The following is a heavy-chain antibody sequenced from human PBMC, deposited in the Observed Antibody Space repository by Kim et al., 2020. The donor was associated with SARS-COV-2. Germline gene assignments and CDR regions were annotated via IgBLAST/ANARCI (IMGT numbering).Heavy chain of an antibody. Sequence: ASVKVSCKASGYTFTSYGISWVRQAPGQGLEWMGWISAYNGNTNYAQKLQGRVTMTTDTSTSTAYMELRSLRSDDTAVYYCARGFKGRLRFGELSLFDYWGQGTLVTVSS. J-gene: IGHJ4*02. CDR2: ISAYNGNT. CDR1: GYTFTSYG. V-gene: IGHV1-18*01. CDR3: ARGFKGRLRFGELSLFDY. D-gene: IGHD3-16*02.